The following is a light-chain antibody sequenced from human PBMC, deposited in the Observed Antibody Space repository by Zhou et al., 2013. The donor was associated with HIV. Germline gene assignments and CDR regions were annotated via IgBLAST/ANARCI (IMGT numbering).Light chain of an antibody. CDR2: GAS. CDR3: QQANSFPPIT. CDR1: QTIDNY. Sequence: DIQMTQSPTSLSASVGDRVTITCRPSQTIDNYLNWYQRKPGKAPKLLIYGASILHSGVPSRFSGSGSGTDFTLTISSLQPEDFATYYCQQANSFPPITFGEGPKWRSN. J-gene: IGKJ4*01. V-gene: IGKV1-39*01.